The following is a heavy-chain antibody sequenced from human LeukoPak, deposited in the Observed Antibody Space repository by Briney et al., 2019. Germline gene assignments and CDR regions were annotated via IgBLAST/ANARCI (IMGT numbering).Heavy chain of an antibody. Sequence: SETLSLTCSVSGGSISTYYWSWIRQPPGKGLEWIGYIYYTVSTNYNPSFKSRVTISVDASKNLFSLELSAVTAAATAVYYCARRQAYINNWYYFDSWGQGTLVTVSS. D-gene: IGHD1-1*01. CDR3: ARRQAYINNWYYFDS. J-gene: IGHJ4*02. CDR2: IYYTVST. CDR1: GGSISTYY. V-gene: IGHV4-59*08.